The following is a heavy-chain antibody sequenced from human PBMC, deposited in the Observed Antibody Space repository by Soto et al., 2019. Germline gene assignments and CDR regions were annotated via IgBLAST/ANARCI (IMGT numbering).Heavy chain of an antibody. CDR1: DYTFSSYG. V-gene: IGHV1-18*01. Sequence: SVKVSFKASDYTFSSYGVSWVRQSPGQGLEWMGWISAYTGNTNYAQKFQGRVTLTTDTSTSTAYMELRSLTSDDTALYYCARDVDERLTGYYIPFDYWGQGTQVTVS. J-gene: IGHJ4*02. D-gene: IGHD3-9*01. CDR3: ARDVDERLTGYYIPFDY. CDR2: ISAYTGNT.